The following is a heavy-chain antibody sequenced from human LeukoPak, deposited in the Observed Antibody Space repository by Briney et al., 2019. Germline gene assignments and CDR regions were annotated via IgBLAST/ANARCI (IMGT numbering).Heavy chain of an antibody. J-gene: IGHJ4*02. Sequence: SETLSLTCSVSGYSISSGYHWAWFRQTPGKRLEWLGSTYQDGSTYDNLSLKSRVTLSVDTSKNQFSLKMKTVTVADTAVYYCARSEIDDYSRCWGQGTLVLVSS. V-gene: IGHV4-38-2*02. CDR3: ARSEIDDYSRC. CDR1: GYSISSGYH. D-gene: IGHD3-16*01. CDR2: TYQDGST.